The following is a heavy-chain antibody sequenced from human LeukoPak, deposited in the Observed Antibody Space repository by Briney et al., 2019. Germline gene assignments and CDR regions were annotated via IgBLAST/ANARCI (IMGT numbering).Heavy chain of an antibody. Sequence: PGGSLRLSCAASGFTFSNYAMHWVRQAPGKGLEWVSFISYDGSNKYYADSVKGRFTISRDNSENTLYLQMNSLRAEDTTLYYCARESGSSYAPRFDYWGQGTLVTVSS. CDR2: ISYDGSNK. CDR3: ARESGSSYAPRFDY. CDR1: GFTFSNYA. D-gene: IGHD1-26*01. V-gene: IGHV3-30-3*01. J-gene: IGHJ4*02.